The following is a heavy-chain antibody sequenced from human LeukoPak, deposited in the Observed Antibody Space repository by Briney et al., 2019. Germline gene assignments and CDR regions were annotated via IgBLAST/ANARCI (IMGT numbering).Heavy chain of an antibody. D-gene: IGHD3-9*01. CDR2: IDYDSSHI. J-gene: IGHJ4*02. Sequence: GGSLRLSCAASGFTFINSAMNWVRQVPGRGLEWVSSIDYDSSHIYYAASVRGRFTISRDNARNSGYLQMNSLRVEDTAVYYCARDPLRYLRVGHYDYWGQGTLVAVSS. CDR3: ARDPLRYLRVGHYDY. V-gene: IGHV3-21*01. CDR1: GFTFINSA.